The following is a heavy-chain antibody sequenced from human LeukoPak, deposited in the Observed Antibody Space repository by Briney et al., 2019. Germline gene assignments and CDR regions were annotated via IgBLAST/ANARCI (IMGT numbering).Heavy chain of an antibody. Sequence: PGGSLRLSCAASGFTFSSYWMSWVRQAPGKGLEWVANIKQDGSEKYYVDSMKGRFTISRDNAKNSLYLQMNSLRAEDTAVYYCARVSSGYYSHFDYWGQGTLVTVSS. CDR2: IKQDGSEK. CDR1: GFTFSSYW. CDR3: ARVSSGYYSHFDY. D-gene: IGHD3-22*01. J-gene: IGHJ4*02. V-gene: IGHV3-7*01.